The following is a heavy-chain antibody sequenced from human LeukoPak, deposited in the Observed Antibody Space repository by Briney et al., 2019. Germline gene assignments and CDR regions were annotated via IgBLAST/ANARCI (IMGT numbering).Heavy chain of an antibody. CDR2: IYYTGST. CDR1: GGSISSTDYY. Sequence: SETLSLTCSVSGGSISSTDYYWGWLRQPPGKGLEWIGSIYYTGSTFYNPSLKSRVTISADTSKNQLSLKLSSVTAADTAVYYCARHPGSHCSTATCYTGGVFDYWGQGTLVTVSS. CDR3: ARHPGSHCSTATCYTGGVFDY. J-gene: IGHJ4*02. D-gene: IGHD2-2*02. V-gene: IGHV4-39*01.